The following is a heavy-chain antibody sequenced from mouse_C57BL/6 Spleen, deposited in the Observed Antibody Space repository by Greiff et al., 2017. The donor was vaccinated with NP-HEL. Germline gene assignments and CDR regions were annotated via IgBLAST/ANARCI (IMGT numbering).Heavy chain of an antibody. CDR2: ISSGSSPI. Sequence: EVKLMESGGGLVKPGGSLKLSCAASGFTFSDYGMHWVRQAPEKGLEWVAYISSGSSPIYYADTEKGRFTISRDNAKNTLFLQMTSLRSEDTAMYYCAMNRYSYFDYWRQGTTLPVSS. D-gene: IGHD1-1*01. V-gene: IGHV5-17*01. CDR3: AMNRYSYFDY. J-gene: IGHJ2*01. CDR1: GFTFSDYG.